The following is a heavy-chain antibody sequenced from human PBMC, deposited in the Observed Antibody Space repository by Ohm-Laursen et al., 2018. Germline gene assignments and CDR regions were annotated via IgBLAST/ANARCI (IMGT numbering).Heavy chain of an antibody. V-gene: IGHV3-23*01. CDR1: GFTFSSYA. CDR2: ISGSGGST. D-gene: IGHD3-3*01. CDR3: AKRFYDFWSGSLYYYGMDV. J-gene: IGHJ6*02. Sequence: GSLRLSCAASGFTFSSYAMSWVRQAPGKGLEWVSAISGSGGSTYYADSVKGRFTISRDNSKNTLYLQMNSLRAEDTAVYYCAKRFYDFWSGSLYYYGMDVWGQGTTVTVSS.